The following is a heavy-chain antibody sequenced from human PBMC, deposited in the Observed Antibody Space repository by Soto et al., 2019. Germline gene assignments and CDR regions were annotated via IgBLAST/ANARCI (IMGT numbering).Heavy chain of an antibody. CDR2: IYWDDDK. V-gene: IGHV2-5*02. CDR1: GFSLSTSGVG. Sequence: QITLKESGPTLVKPTQTLTLTCTFSGFSLSTSGVGVGWIRQPPGKALEWLALIYWDDDKRYSPSLKSRLTITKDTPKNQVVLTMTNMDPVDTATYYCAHTQTGTTTDYYYYGMDVWGQGTTVTVSS. J-gene: IGHJ6*02. D-gene: IGHD1-1*01. CDR3: AHTQTGTTTDYYYYGMDV.